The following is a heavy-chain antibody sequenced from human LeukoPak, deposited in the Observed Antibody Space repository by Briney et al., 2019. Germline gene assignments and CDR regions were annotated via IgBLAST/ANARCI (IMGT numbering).Heavy chain of an antibody. CDR1: GFTLSSNS. D-gene: IGHD4-11*01. CDR3: AREGTV. J-gene: IGHJ4*02. V-gene: IGHV3-66*01. Sequence: GGSLRLACAASGFTLSSNSMSWVRQAPGKGLEWVSIIYSGGSTYNADSVKGRFTISRDNSKNTLYLQMNSLRAEDTAVYYCAREGTVRGQGTLVTVSS. CDR2: IYSGGST.